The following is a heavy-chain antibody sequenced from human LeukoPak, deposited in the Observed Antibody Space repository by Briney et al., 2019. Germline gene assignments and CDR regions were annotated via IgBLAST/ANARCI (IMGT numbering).Heavy chain of an antibody. V-gene: IGHV3-21*01. CDR3: ARDRYCSSTSCYFDY. CDR2: ISSSSSYI. CDR1: GFTFSSYS. D-gene: IGHD2-2*01. J-gene: IGHJ4*02. Sequence: GGSLRLSCAASGFTFSSYSMNWVRQAPGKGLGWVSSISSSSSYIYYADSVKGRFTISRDNAKNSLYLQMNSLRAEDTAVYYCARDRYCSSTSCYFDYWGQGTLVTVSS.